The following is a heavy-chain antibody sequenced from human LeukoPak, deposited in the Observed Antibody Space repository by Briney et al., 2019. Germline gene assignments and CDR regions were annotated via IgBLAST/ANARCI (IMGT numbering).Heavy chain of an antibody. J-gene: IGHJ6*02. CDR2: IWYDGSNK. V-gene: IGHV3-33*08. D-gene: IGHD3-22*01. CDR3: ARVYSDSPEYGMDV. Sequence: GGSLRLSCEASPFIFSGHWLNWVRQTPGKGLEWVAVIWYDGSNKYYADSVKGRFTISRDNSKNTVYLQMNSLRAEDTAVYYCARVYSDSPEYGMDVWGQGTTVAVSS. CDR1: PFIFSGHW.